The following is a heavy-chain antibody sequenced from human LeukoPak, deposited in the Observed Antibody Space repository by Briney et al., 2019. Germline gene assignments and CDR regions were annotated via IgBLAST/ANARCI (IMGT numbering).Heavy chain of an antibody. CDR3: ATSRGSLDY. CDR1: GFTFSSYE. J-gene: IGHJ4*02. CDR2: ISSSSSYI. V-gene: IGHV3-21*01. Sequence: PGGSLRLSCAASGFTFSSYEMNWVRQAPGKGLEWVSSISSSSSYIYYADSVKGRFTISRDNAKNSLYLQMNSLRAEDTAVYYCATSRGSLDYWGQGTLVTVSS. D-gene: IGHD2-15*01.